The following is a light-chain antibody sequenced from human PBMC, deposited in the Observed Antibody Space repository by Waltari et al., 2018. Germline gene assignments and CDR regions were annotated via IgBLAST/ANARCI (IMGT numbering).Light chain of an antibody. CDR2: DVT. Sequence: QSALTQAASVSGSPGQSITISCPGTSSDVGDYKYVSWYQQHPGKAPKLMIYDVTKRPSGVSNRFSGSKSASTASLTISGLQAEDEADYYCCSYAGSATPVLFGGGTKLTVL. J-gene: IGLJ2*01. V-gene: IGLV2-23*02. CDR3: CSYAGSATPVL. CDR1: SSDVGDYKY.